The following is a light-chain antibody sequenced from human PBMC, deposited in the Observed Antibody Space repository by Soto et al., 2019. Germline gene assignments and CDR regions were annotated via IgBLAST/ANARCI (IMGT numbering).Light chain of an antibody. V-gene: IGKV2D-29*01. J-gene: IGKJ4*01. Sequence: DIVVTHTPLSLAVIPGQPASISCKSSQSLRYTDGNTYLFWYLQKPGQPSPFPIYAPSTRFSNLPDRFSCSGSGTDFTLKISRVEPEDVGVYYCMQSLQLPLTFGGGTKVDSK. CDR1: QSLRYTDGNTY. CDR2: APS. CDR3: MQSLQLPLT.